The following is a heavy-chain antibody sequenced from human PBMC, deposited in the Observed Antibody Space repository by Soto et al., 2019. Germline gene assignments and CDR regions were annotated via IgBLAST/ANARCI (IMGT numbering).Heavy chain of an antibody. D-gene: IGHD3-10*01. Sequence: QVHLVQSGAEVKKPGASVKVSCKGSGYAFTTYGITWVRQAPGQGLEWMGWISAHNGNTNYAQKLQGRVTVTRDTSTSTADMELRSLGSDDAAVYYCARGRYGEYWGQGAQVTVSS. CDR2: ISAHNGNT. J-gene: IGHJ4*02. CDR1: GYAFTTYG. CDR3: ARGRYGEY. V-gene: IGHV1-18*01.